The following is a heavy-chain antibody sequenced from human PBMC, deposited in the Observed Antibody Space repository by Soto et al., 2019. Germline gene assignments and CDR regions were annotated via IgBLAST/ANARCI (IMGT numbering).Heavy chain of an antibody. Sequence: SVKVSCKASGGTFSSYAISWVRQAPGQGLEWMGGIIPIFGTANYAQKFQGRVTITADESTSTAYMELSSLRSEDTAVYYCARSPSHSSGYSFWFDPWGQGTLVTVSS. CDR2: IIPIFGTA. CDR1: GGTFSSYA. CDR3: ARSPSHSSGYSFWFDP. V-gene: IGHV1-69*13. D-gene: IGHD3-22*01. J-gene: IGHJ5*02.